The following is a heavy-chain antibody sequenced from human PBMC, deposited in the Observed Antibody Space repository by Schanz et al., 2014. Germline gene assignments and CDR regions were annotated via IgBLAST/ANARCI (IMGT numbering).Heavy chain of an antibody. V-gene: IGHV1-69*04. J-gene: IGHJ5*02. CDR1: GGTFSSYT. CDR3: AREVGLYDRGWFDP. CDR2: IIPILGIA. Sequence: QVQLVQSGAEVKKPGSSVKVSCKLSGGTFSSYTISWVRQAPGQGLEWMGRIIPILGIANYAQKFQGRVTITADKSSDTAYMELSSLRSEDTAVYYCAREVGLYDRGWFDPWGQGTLVTVSS. D-gene: IGHD3-22*01.